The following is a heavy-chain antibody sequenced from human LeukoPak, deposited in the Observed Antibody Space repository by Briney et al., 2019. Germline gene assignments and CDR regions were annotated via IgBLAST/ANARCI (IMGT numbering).Heavy chain of an antibody. Sequence: PGGSLRLSCAASGFTFSSYAMSWVRQAPGKGLEWVSAISGSGGRTYYADSVKGRFTISRDNSKNTLYLQMNSLRAEDTAVYYCAKDGHTSSWYGYFQNWGQGTLVTVYS. CDR1: GFTFSSYA. CDR3: AKDGHTSSWYGYFQN. CDR2: ISGSGGRT. J-gene: IGHJ1*01. V-gene: IGHV3-23*01. D-gene: IGHD6-13*01.